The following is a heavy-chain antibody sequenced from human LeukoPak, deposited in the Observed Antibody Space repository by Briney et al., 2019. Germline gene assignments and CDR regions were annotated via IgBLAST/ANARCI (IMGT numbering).Heavy chain of an antibody. Sequence: GGSLRLSCAASGFTFSSYWMHWVRQAPGKGLVWVSRINSDGSSTSYADSVKGRFTISRDNAKNTLYLQMNSLRAEDTAVYYCARTRYSGRTTAFFDYWGQGTLVTVSS. V-gene: IGHV3-74*01. CDR2: INSDGSST. CDR3: ARTRYSGRTTAFFDY. D-gene: IGHD1-26*01. J-gene: IGHJ4*02. CDR1: GFTFSSYW.